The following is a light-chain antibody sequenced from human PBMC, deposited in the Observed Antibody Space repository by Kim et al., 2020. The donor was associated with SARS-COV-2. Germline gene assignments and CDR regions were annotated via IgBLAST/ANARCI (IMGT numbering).Light chain of an antibody. V-gene: IGKV1-5*01. CDR3: QRPGM. CDR2: DAS. CDR1: ENTNWY. J-gene: IGKJ3*01. Sequence: DFQMTQSPSIVSASVGDTVTITCRASENTNWYLAWYQQKSGKAPKLLIYDASILEEGVPSRFSGSGYETEFTLTITNLQPDDIATYYCQRPGMFGPGTNVDIK.